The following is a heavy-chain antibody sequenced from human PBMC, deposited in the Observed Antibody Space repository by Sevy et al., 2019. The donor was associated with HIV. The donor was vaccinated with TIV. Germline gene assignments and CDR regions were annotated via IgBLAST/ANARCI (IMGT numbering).Heavy chain of an antibody. D-gene: IGHD5-18*01. J-gene: IGHJ4*02. CDR1: GFTFSNYA. CDR3: ASGDTTMITDLDY. Sequence: GGSLRLSCGASGFTFSNYAMSWVRQAPGKEPEWVSGINNGGSTYYADSVKGRFTISRDNFKKMVFLQMNSLRAEDTAVYYCASGDTTMITDLDYWGQGALVTVSS. V-gene: IGHV3-23*01. CDR2: INNGGST.